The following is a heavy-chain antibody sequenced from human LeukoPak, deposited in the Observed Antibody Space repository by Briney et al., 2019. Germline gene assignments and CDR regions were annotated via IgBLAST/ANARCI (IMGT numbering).Heavy chain of an antibody. D-gene: IGHD6-13*01. CDR2: ISGSGGST. CDR3: AKSVAAADTRYYYYGMDV. J-gene: IGHJ6*02. Sequence: QPGGSLRLSCAVSGFTFSNYAMTWVRQAPGKGLEWVSGISGSGGSTYYADSVKGRFTISRDNSKNTLYLQMNSLRAEDTAVYYCAKSVAAADTRYYYYGMDVWGQGTTVTVSS. V-gene: IGHV3-23*01. CDR1: GFTFSNYA.